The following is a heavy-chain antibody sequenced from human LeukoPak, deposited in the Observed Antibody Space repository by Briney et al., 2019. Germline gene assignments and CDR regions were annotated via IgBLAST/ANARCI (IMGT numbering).Heavy chain of an antibody. CDR3: AVPHYFGSGSSYKKCSFDY. J-gene: IGHJ4*02. CDR2: IIPILDIA. D-gene: IGHD3-10*01. V-gene: IGHV1-69*02. CDR1: GGTFSSYT. Sequence: ASVKVSCKASGGTFSSYTISWVRQAPGQGLEWVGRIIPILDIANYAQKFQGRVTITADKSTSTHYIELSSLRSEETAVYYCAVPHYFGSGSSYKKCSFDYWGQGTLVTVSS.